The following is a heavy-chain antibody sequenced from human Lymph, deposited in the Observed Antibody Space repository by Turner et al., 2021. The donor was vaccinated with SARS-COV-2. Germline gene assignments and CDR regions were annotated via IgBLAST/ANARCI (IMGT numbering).Heavy chain of an antibody. Sequence: EVQLVESGGGLVQPGGSLRLSCAASGFTFSLYWMSWVRQAPGKGLGWVANIKQDGSEKYYVDSVKGRFTISRDNAKNSLYLQMNSLRAEDTAVYYCARVEMATISFDYWGQGTLVPVSS. CDR2: IKQDGSEK. J-gene: IGHJ4*02. V-gene: IGHV3-7*01. CDR3: ARVEMATISFDY. CDR1: GFTFSLYW.